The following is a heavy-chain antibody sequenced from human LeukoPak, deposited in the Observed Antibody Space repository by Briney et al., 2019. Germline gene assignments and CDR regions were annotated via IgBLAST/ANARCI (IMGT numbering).Heavy chain of an antibody. V-gene: IGHV3-30-3*01. J-gene: IGHJ4*02. CDR2: ISYDGSNK. Sequence: GGSLRLSCAASGFTFSSYAMHWVRQAPGKGLEWVAVISYDGSNKYYADSVKGRFTISRDNSKNTLYLQMNSLRAEDTAVYYCAKDRTTVNEGGFFDYWGQGTLVTVSS. CDR3: AKDRTTVNEGGFFDY. CDR1: GFTFSSYA. D-gene: IGHD4-17*01.